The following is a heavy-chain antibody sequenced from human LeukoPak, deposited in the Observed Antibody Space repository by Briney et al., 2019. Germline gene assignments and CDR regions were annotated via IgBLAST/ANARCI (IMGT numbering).Heavy chain of an antibody. J-gene: IGHJ4*02. D-gene: IGHD1-26*01. V-gene: IGHV3-74*01. CDR2: INTNGSIT. Sequence: QPGGSLRLSCAASGFTFSNYWMHWVRQAPGKGLVWVSRINTNGSITSYADSVKGRFTISRDNAKNTLYLQMNSLRAEDTAVYYCVRIWEGAYWGQGTLVTVSS. CDR3: VRIWEGAY. CDR1: GFTFSNYW.